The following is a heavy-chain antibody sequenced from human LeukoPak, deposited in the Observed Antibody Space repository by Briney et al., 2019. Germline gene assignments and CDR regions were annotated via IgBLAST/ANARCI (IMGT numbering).Heavy chain of an antibody. D-gene: IGHD7-27*01. CDR3: AHRAGEGGIDP. Sequence: SETLSLTCTVSGGSISSYSWSWIRQPAGKGLEWIGRMYSSGSTNYNPSLKSRVTMSVDTSKNQFSLKLSSVTAADTAVYYCAHRAGEGGIDPWGQGTLVTVSS. J-gene: IGHJ5*02. CDR2: MYSSGST. V-gene: IGHV4-4*07. CDR1: GGSISSYS.